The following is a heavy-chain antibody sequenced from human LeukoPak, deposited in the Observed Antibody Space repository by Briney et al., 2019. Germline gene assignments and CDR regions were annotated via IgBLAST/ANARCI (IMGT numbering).Heavy chain of an antibody. CDR2: IWYDGSNK. D-gene: IGHD4-23*01. Sequence: RGESLKISCAASGFTFSSYGMHWVRQAPGKGLEWVAVIWYDGSNKYYADSVKGRFTISRDNSKNTLYLQMNSLRAEDTAVYYCAKDYGGNYFDYWGQGTLVTVSS. V-gene: IGHV3-33*06. CDR3: AKDYGGNYFDY. CDR1: GFTFSSYG. J-gene: IGHJ4*02.